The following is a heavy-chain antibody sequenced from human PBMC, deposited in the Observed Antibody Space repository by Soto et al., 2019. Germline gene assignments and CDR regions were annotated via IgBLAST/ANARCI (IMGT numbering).Heavy chain of an antibody. CDR1: GYSFTSYW. Sequence: EVQLVQSGAEVKKPGESLKISCKGSGYSFTSYWIGWVRQMPGKGLEWMGIIYPGDSDTRYSPSFQGQVTISADKSISTAYLQGSRLQAADTAIYYCARTAAAGKYYYGVDVWGQGTTVTVSS. V-gene: IGHV5-51*01. CDR2: IYPGDSDT. CDR3: ARTAAAGKYYYGVDV. J-gene: IGHJ6*02. D-gene: IGHD6-13*01.